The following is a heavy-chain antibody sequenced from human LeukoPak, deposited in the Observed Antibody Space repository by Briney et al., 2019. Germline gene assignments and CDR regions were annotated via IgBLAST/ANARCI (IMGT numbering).Heavy chain of an antibody. V-gene: IGHV3-48*04. J-gene: IGHJ6*03. D-gene: IGHD6-13*01. CDR1: GFTFSSYS. CDR3: AKDATPALGTVYMDV. Sequence: GGSLRLSCAASGFTFSSYSMNWVRQAPGKGLEWISHISNFGDIIHYADSVEGRFTISRDNDKNSIYLQMNSLRAEDTAVYYCAKDATPALGTVYMDVWGKGTTVTISS. CDR2: ISNFGDII.